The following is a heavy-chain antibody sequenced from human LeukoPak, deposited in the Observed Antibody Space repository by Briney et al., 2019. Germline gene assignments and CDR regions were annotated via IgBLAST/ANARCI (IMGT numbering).Heavy chain of an antibody. CDR3: AREAQYLAAYFDY. J-gene: IGHJ4*02. Sequence: SETLSLTCTVSGGSISSSSYYWGWIRQPPGKGLGWIGSIYYSGSTYYNPSLKSRVTISVDTSKNQFSLKLSSVTAADTAVYYCAREAQYLAAYFDYWGQGTLVTVSS. V-gene: IGHV4-39*07. CDR2: IYYSGST. CDR1: GGSISSSSYY. D-gene: IGHD6-6*01.